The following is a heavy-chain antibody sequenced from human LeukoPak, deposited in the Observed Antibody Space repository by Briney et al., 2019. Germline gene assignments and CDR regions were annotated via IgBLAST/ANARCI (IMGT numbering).Heavy chain of an antibody. Sequence: SETLSLTCTVSGGSINSGTLYWGWIRQPPGKGLEWTGSMYYDGSSYYNPSLKSRLTTSVDTSKNQFSLKLTSVTAADTAVYFSARRSDSGSDDGEDYFDDWGQGTLVTVSS. D-gene: IGHD1-26*01. CDR3: ARRSDSGSDDGEDYFDD. CDR1: GGSINSGTLY. CDR2: MYYDGSS. V-gene: IGHV4-39*01. J-gene: IGHJ4*02.